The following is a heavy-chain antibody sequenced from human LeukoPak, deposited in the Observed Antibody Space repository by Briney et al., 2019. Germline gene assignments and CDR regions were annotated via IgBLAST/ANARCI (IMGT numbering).Heavy chain of an antibody. CDR3: ARRRRGIRAAFDY. D-gene: IGHD3-10*01. CDR1: GGSFSGYY. V-gene: IGHV4-34*01. J-gene: IGHJ4*02. CDR2: INHSGST. Sequence: SETLSLTCAGYGGSFSGYYWSWIRQPPGKGLEWIGEINHSGSTNYNPSLKSRVTISVDTSKNQSFLTLSSVTAADPAVYYCARRRRGIRAAFDYWGQGTLVTVSS.